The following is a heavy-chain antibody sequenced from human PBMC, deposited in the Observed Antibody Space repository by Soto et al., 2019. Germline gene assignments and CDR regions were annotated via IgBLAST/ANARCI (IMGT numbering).Heavy chain of an antibody. CDR1: GYSFTSYW. CDR2: IYPGDSDT. CDR3: ASSPRGYSYGPLDY. Sequence: ESLKISFKGSGYSFTSYWIGWVRQIPGKGLGWMGIIYPGDSDTRYSPSFQGQVTISADKSISTAYRQWSSLKASDTAMYYCASSPRGYSYGPLDYWGQGTLVTVSS. V-gene: IGHV5-51*01. J-gene: IGHJ4*02. D-gene: IGHD5-18*01.